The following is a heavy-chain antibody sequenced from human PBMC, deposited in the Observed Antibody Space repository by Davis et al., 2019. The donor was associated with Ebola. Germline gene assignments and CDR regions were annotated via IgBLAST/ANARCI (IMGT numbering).Heavy chain of an antibody. Sequence: HSQTLSLTCAISGDSVSGSSGAWNWIRQSPSRGLEWLGRTYYSSKWYNDYAASVKSRITVNPDTSKNQFSLLLNSVTPEEPAIYYCVRCWFRSGMDLWGPGNPVNVS. CDR2: TYYSSKWYN. CDR3: VRCWFRSGMDL. J-gene: IGHJ6*02. CDR1: GDSVSGSSGA. V-gene: IGHV6-1*01. D-gene: IGHD3-10*01.